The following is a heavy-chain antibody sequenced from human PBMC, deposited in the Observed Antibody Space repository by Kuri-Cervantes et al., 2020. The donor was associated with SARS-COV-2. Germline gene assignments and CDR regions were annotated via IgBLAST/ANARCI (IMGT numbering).Heavy chain of an antibody. J-gene: IGHJ4*02. V-gene: IGHV1-2*02. Sequence: SVKESCKASVYTFTGYYMHWVRQAPGQGLEWMGGINPNSGGTNYAQKFQGRVTMTRDTSINTAYMELSRLISDDTAVYYCARVEFGDYEINYWGQGTLVTVSS. CDR3: ARVEFGDYEINY. CDR2: INPNSGGT. D-gene: IGHD4-17*01. CDR1: VYTFTGYY.